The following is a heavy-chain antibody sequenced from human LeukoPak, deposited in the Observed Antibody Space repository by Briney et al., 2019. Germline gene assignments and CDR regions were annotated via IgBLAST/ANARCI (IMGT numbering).Heavy chain of an antibody. Sequence: PGRPLRLSCAASGFTFDDYAMHWVRQAPGKGLEWVSGISWNSGSIGYADSVKGRFTISRDNSKNTLYLQMNSLRAEDTAVYYCARVYSYGDSRFDYWGQGTLVTVSS. D-gene: IGHD5-18*01. CDR3: ARVYSYGDSRFDY. CDR2: ISWNSGSI. J-gene: IGHJ4*02. V-gene: IGHV3-9*01. CDR1: GFTFDDYA.